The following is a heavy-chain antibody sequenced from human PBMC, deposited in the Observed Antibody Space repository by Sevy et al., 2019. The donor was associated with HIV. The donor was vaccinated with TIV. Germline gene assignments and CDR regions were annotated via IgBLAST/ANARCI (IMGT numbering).Heavy chain of an antibody. CDR2: IKSKTDGGTT. J-gene: IGHJ4*02. D-gene: IGHD5-18*01. CDR1: GFTFSNAW. CDR3: STDRGGYGYIIDY. V-gene: IGHV3-15*07. Sequence: GGSLRLSCAASGFTFSNAWMNWVRQAPGKGLERVGLIKSKTDGGTTDYAAPVKGRFTISRDDSKNTLYLQMNSLKTEDTAVYYCSTDRGGYGYIIDYWCQGSLVTVSS.